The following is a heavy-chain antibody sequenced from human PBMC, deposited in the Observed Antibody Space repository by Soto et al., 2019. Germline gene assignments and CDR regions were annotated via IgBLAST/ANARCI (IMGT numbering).Heavy chain of an antibody. V-gene: IGHV3-53*01. CDR3: AGGWCSSTRGLGGFGI. J-gene: IGHJ6*03. D-gene: IGHD2-2*01. Sequence: GSLRLSCAASGFAVSSNYMSWVRQAPGKGLEWVSVIHSGGSTYYADSVKGRFTISRDNSKNTLYLQMNSLRAEDTAVYYCAGGWCSSTRGLGGFGIRGKGTT. CDR1: GFAVSSNY. CDR2: IHSGGST.